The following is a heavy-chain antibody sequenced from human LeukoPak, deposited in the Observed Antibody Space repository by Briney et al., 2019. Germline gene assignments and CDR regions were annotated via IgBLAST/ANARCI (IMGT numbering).Heavy chain of an antibody. CDR2: VDPEDGET. CDR3: ATDYRAAAGDH. J-gene: IGHJ4*02. Sequence: GASVKISCKASGYTFTDYYMHWVQQAPGKGLEWMGRVDPEDGETIYAEKFQGRVTITADTSTDTAYMELSSLRSEDTAVYYCATDYRAAAGDHWGQGTLVTVSS. CDR1: GYTFTDYY. V-gene: IGHV1-69-2*01. D-gene: IGHD6-13*01.